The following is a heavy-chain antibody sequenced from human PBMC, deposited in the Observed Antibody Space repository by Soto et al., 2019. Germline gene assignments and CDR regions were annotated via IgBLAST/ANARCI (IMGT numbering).Heavy chain of an antibody. J-gene: IGHJ4*02. CDR1: GFTFSSYG. Sequence: QVQLVESGGGVVQPGRSLRLSCAASGFTFSSYGMHWVRQAPGKGLEWVAVISYDGRNKNYADSVKARFTISRDNSKNTLYLQMNSLRAEDTAVYDHAKDRRVKVPTRLFDYWGQGTLATVSS. CDR2: ISYDGRNK. CDR3: AKDRRVKVPTRLFDY. D-gene: IGHD2-15*01. V-gene: IGHV3-30*18.